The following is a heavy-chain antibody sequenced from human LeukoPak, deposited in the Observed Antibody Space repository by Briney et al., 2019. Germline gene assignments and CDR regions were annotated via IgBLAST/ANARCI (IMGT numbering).Heavy chain of an antibody. Sequence: KPSETLSLTCSVSGGSISSYYWSWIRQPPGKRPEWIGYVYHSGSTNYNSSLQGRVTISIDRSKNKFSLRLTSVTAADTAVYYCARTSNHDFWSGYEDWGQGTLVIVSS. CDR3: ARTSNHDFWSGYED. CDR2: VYHSGST. J-gene: IGHJ4*02. CDR1: GGSISSYY. D-gene: IGHD3-3*01. V-gene: IGHV4-59*08.